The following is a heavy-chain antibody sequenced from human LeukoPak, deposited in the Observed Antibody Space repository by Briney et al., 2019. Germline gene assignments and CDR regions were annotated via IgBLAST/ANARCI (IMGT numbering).Heavy chain of an antibody. J-gene: IGHJ4*02. D-gene: IGHD3-22*01. V-gene: IGHV1-69*04. CDR2: IIPILGIA. CDR3: ARDAKYYYDSSGYYIY. Sequence: SVKVSCKASGGTFSSYAISWVRQAPGQGLEWMGRIIPILGIANYAQKFQGRVTITADKPTSTAYMELSSLRSEDTAVYYCARDAKYYYDSSGYYIYWGQGTLVTVSS. CDR1: GGTFSSYA.